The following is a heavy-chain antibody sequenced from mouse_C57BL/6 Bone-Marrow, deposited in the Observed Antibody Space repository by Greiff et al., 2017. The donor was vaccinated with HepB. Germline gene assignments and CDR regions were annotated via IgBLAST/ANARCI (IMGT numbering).Heavy chain of an antibody. J-gene: IGHJ4*01. V-gene: IGHV1-64*01. CDR1: GYTFTSYW. CDR2: IHPNSGST. CDR3: ARGFDYYGSSVYAMDY. D-gene: IGHD1-1*01. Sequence: QVQLQQPGAELVKPGASVKLSCKASGYTFTSYWMHWVKQRPGQGLEWIGMIHPNSGSTNYNEKFKSKATLTVDKSSSTAYMQLSSLTSEASAVYYCARGFDYYGSSVYAMDYWGQGTSVTVSS.